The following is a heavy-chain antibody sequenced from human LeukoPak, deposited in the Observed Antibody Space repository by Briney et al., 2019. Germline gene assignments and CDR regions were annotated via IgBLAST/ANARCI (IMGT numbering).Heavy chain of an antibody. V-gene: IGHV3-23*01. CDR3: AKDYYYDSSGYWRWAAFDI. D-gene: IGHD3-22*01. CDR1: GFTFSSYA. CDR2: ISGSGGST. Sequence: GGSLRLSCAASGFTFSSYAMSWVRQAPGKGLEWVSAISGSGGSTYYADSVKGRFTISRDNSKNTLYLQMNSLRAEDTAVYYCAKDYYYDSSGYWRWAAFDIWGQGTMATVSS. J-gene: IGHJ3*02.